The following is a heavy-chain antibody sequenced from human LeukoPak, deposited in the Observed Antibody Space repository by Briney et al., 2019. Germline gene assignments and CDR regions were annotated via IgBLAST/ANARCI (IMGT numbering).Heavy chain of an antibody. J-gene: IGHJ4*02. Sequence: PGGSLRLSCAASGFTVSSNYMSWVRQAPGKGLEWVSVIYRGGSTYYADSVKGRFTISRDNSKNTLYLQMNSLRAEDTAVYYCARGGGYSSPYFDYWGQGTLVTVSS. CDR2: IYRGGST. V-gene: IGHV3-53*01. CDR1: GFTVSSNY. D-gene: IGHD6-13*01. CDR3: ARGGGYSSPYFDY.